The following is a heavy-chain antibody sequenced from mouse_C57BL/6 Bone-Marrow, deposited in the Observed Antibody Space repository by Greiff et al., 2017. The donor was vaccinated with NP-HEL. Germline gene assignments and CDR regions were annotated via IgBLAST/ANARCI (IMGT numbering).Heavy chain of an antibody. Sequence: VQLQESGPELVKPGASVKISCKASGYAFSSSWMNWVKQRPGKGLEWIGRIYPGDGDTNYNGKFKGKATLTADKSSSTAYMQLSSLTSEDSAVYFCARSVAYWGQGTLVTVSA. V-gene: IGHV1-82*01. J-gene: IGHJ3*01. CDR2: IYPGDGDT. CDR3: ARSVAY. CDR1: GYAFSSSW.